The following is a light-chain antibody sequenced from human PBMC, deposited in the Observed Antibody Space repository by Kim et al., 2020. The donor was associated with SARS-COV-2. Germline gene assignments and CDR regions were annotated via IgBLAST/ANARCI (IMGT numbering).Light chain of an antibody. CDR2: GAS. Sequence: ASVGDRVTITCRASQSISSHLHWYQQKPGKAPKVLIYGASTLQSGVPSRFGGSGSETEFTLTISSLQPEDFATYFCQHTYTTPRTFGQGTKVDIK. J-gene: IGKJ1*01. V-gene: IGKV1-39*01. CDR1: QSISSH. CDR3: QHTYTTPRT.